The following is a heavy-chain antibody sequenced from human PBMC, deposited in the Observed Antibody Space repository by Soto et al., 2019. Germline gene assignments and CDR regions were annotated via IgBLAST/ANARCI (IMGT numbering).Heavy chain of an antibody. V-gene: IGHV4-34*01. CDR1: GGSFSGYY. Sequence: SETLSLTCAVYGGSFSGYYWSWIRQPPGKGLEWIGEINHSGSTNYNPSLKSRVTISVDTSKNQFSLKLSSVTAADTAVYYCATEDTAMVKEFDYWGQGTLVTVSS. CDR3: ATEDTAMVKEFDY. J-gene: IGHJ4*02. D-gene: IGHD5-18*01. CDR2: INHSGST.